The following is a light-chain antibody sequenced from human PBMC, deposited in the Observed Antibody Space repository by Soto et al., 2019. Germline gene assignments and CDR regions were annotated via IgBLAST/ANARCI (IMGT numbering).Light chain of an antibody. CDR2: DAS. J-gene: IGKJ5*01. CDR3: QQRSNWPLIT. Sequence: PGERATLSCRASQRVGSYLAWYQQKPGQAPRLLIYDASNRATGIPARFSGSGSGTDFTLTISSLEPEDFAVYYCQQRSNWPLITFGQGTRLEIK. V-gene: IGKV3-11*01. CDR1: QRVGSY.